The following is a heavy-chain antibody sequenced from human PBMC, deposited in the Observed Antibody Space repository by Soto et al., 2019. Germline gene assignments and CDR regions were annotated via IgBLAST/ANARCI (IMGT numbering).Heavy chain of an antibody. CDR1: GFRLSTRGMC. CDR2: IDWDDDK. V-gene: IGHV2-70*11. Sequence: SGPTLVNPTQTLTLSCTLSGFRLSTRGMCVSWISQPPGKALEWLARIDWDDDKYYSTSLKTRLTISKDTSKNQVVLTMTNMDPVDTATYYCARIRNGDAPHFDYWGQGTPVTVSS. D-gene: IGHD2-2*01. J-gene: IGHJ4*02. CDR3: ARIRNGDAPHFDY.